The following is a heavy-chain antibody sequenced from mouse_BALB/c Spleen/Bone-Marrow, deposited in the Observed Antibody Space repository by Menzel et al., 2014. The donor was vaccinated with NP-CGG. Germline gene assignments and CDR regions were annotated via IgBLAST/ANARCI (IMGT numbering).Heavy chain of an antibody. D-gene: IGHD2-2*01. V-gene: IGHV1S81*02. CDR1: GYTSTNYW. CDR2: INPSNGRT. J-gene: IGHJ4*01. CDR3: AARLSHLAMDY. Sequence: VQVVESGAELVKPGASLKLSCKASGYTSTNYWIHWVKQRPGQGLEWIGEINPSNGRTNYNEKFKTKATLTVDKSSSTAYMQLSSLTSEDSAVNYCAARLSHLAMDYWGQGTSVTVSS.